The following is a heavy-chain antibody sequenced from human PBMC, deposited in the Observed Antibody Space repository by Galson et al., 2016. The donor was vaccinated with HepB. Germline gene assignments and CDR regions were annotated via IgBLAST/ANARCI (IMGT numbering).Heavy chain of an antibody. J-gene: IGHJ4*02. CDR2: ITWDAGST. D-gene: IGHD1-14*01. CDR3: ATERGRLFEQ. Sequence: SLRLSCAASGFIFQDYTMHWVRQIPGKGLDWVSLITWDAGSTFYADSVKGRFTISRDNSRYSLFLQMNSLRAEDTALYYCATERGRLFEQWGQGTLVTVSS. CDR1: GFIFQDYT. V-gene: IGHV3-43*01.